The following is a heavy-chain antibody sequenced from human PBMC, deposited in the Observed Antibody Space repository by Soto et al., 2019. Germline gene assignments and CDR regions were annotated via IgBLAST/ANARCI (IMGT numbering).Heavy chain of an antibody. Sequence: ASVKVSCKASGYTFTGCYMHCVRQAPGQGLEWMGWISAYNGNTNYAQKLQGRVTMTTDTSTSTAYMELRSLRSDDTAVYYCARTSRLHGDYVDYWGQGTLVTVSS. J-gene: IGHJ4*02. V-gene: IGHV1-18*04. CDR3: ARTSRLHGDYVDY. CDR2: ISAYNGNT. D-gene: IGHD4-17*01. CDR1: GYTFTGCY.